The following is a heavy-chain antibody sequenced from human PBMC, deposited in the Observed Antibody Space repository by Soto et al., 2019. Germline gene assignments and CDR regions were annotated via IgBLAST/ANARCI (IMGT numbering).Heavy chain of an antibody. CDR1: GFTFSDYH. CDR2: ARNDPRARTT. CDR3: VASLQY. Sequence: EMQLVESGGGLVQPGGSLRLSCAASGFTFSDYHMEWVRQAPGKGLEWIGRARNDPRARTTQHAASVRGRFITSRDDSENSLYLLMNSLKTEDTAVYYCVASLQYWGQGTLVTVSS. V-gene: IGHV3-72*01. D-gene: IGHD2-2*01. J-gene: IGHJ4*02.